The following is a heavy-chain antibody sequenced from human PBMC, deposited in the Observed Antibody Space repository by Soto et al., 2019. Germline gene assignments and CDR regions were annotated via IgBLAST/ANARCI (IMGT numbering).Heavy chain of an antibody. V-gene: IGHV1-3*01. Sequence: ASVKVSCKASGYTFTSYAMHWVRQAPGQRLEWMGWINAGNGNTKYSQKFQGRVTITRDTSASTAYMELSSLRSEDTAVYYCARPYCSGGSCYGQGYWGQGTLVTVSS. CDR2: INAGNGNT. CDR1: GYTFTSYA. CDR3: ARPYCSGGSCYGQGY. J-gene: IGHJ4*02. D-gene: IGHD2-15*01.